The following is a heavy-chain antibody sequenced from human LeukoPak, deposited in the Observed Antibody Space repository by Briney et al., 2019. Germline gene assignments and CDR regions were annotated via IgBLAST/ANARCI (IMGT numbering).Heavy chain of an antibody. V-gene: IGHV3-74*01. Sequence: GGSLRPSCAASGFTFSSYWMHWVRQAPGKGLVWVSRINTDGSSTSYADSVKGRFTISRDNAKNTLYLQMNSLRAEDTAVYYCARVMQGDYSPFDYWGQGTLVTVSS. CDR1: GFTFSSYW. CDR2: INTDGSST. CDR3: ARVMQGDYSPFDY. J-gene: IGHJ4*02. D-gene: IGHD4-17*01.